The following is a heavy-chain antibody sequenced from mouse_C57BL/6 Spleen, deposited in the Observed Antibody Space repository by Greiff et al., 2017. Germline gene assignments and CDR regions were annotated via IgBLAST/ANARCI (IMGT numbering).Heavy chain of an antibody. CDR2: IRSKSNNYAT. CDR1: GFSFNTYA. CDR3: VRQGRGDYFDY. J-gene: IGHJ2*01. Sequence: EVMLVESGGGLVQPKGSLKLSCAASGFSFNTYAMNWVRQAPGKGLEWVARIRSKSNNYATYYADSVKDRFTISRDDSESMLYLQMNNLKTEDTAMYYCVRQGRGDYFDYWGQGTTLTVSS. D-gene: IGHD1-1*01. V-gene: IGHV10-1*01.